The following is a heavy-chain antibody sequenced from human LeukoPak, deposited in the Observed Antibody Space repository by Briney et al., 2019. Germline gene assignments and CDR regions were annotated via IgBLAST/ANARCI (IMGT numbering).Heavy chain of an antibody. V-gene: IGHV3-30-3*01. J-gene: IGHJ4*02. CDR1: GFTFSSYT. CDR2: ISNAGSNK. D-gene: IGHD3-10*01. CDR3: AREVLQDRGTYFDY. Sequence: PGGSLRLSCAASGFTFSSYTLHWVRQAPGKGLEWVAVISNAGSNKYYADSVKGRFTTSRDNSKNTLYLQMNSLRAEDTARYYCAREVLQDRGTYFDYWAREPWSPSPQ.